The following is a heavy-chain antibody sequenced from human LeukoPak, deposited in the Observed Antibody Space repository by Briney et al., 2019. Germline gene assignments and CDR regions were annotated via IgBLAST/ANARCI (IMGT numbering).Heavy chain of an antibody. V-gene: IGHV3-9*01. CDR3: AKDYGIAAAGPAFDY. Sequence: GGSLSLSCAASGFTFDDYAMHWVRPAPGKGLEWVSGISWNSGSIGYADSVKGRFTISRDNAKNSLYLQMNSLRAEDTALYYCAKDYGIAAAGPAFDYWGQGTLVTVSS. J-gene: IGHJ4*02. CDR1: GFTFDDYA. CDR2: ISWNSGSI. D-gene: IGHD6-13*01.